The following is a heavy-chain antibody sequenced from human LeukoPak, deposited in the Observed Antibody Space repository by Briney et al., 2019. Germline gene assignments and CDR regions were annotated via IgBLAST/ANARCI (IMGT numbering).Heavy chain of an antibody. Sequence: SETLSLTCTVSGGSISSSSYDWGWIRQPPGKGLEWIGSIYYSGSTYYNPSLKSRVTISVDTSKNQLSLKLSSVTAADTAVYYCARHAIAVAVGDYWGQGTLVTVSS. D-gene: IGHD6-19*01. J-gene: IGHJ4*02. CDR3: ARHAIAVAVGDY. CDR2: IYYSGST. CDR1: GGSISSSSYD. V-gene: IGHV4-39*01.